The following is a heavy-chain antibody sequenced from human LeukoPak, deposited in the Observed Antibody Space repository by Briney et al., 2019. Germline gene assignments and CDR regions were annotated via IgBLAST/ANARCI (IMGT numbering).Heavy chain of an antibody. J-gene: IGHJ3*02. V-gene: IGHV6-1*01. D-gene: IGHD3-22*01. CDR1: GDSVSSNSAA. CDR2: TYYRSKWYN. Sequence: SQTLSLTCAISGDSVSSNSAAWNWIRQSPSRGLEWLGRTYYRSKWYNDYAVSVKSRITINPDTSKNQFSLQLNSVTPEDTAVYYCASLNYYDSSGYRVDAFDIWGQGTMVTVSS. CDR3: ASLNYYDSSGYRVDAFDI.